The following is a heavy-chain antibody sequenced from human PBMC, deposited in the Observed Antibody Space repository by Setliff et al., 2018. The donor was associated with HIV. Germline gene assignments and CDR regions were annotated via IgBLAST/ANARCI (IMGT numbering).Heavy chain of an antibody. CDR2: ISNDGGRE. CDR1: GFTFSSYW. V-gene: IGHV3-7*01. D-gene: IGHD6-19*01. J-gene: IGHJ4*02. CDR3: WSGYTSGR. Sequence: PGGSLRLSCAASGFTFSSYWMAWIRQAPGRGLEWAAIISNDGGREYYVDSVKGRFTIYRDNAKSSLYLQMDSLRVEDTSVYYCWSGYTSGRWGQGTLVTVSS.